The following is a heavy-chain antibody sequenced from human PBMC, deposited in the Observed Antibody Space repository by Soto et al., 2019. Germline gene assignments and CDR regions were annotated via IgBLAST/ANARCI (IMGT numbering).Heavy chain of an antibody. CDR1: GGSFSGYY. CDR2: INHSGST. Sequence: PSETLSLTCAVYGGSFSGYYWSWIRQPPGKGLEWIGEINHSGSTNYNPSLKSRVTISVGTSKNQFSLKLSSVTAADTAVYYCARGDSSSSKGLYFDYWGQGTLVTVSS. V-gene: IGHV4-34*01. CDR3: ARGDSSSSKGLYFDY. J-gene: IGHJ4*02. D-gene: IGHD6-13*01.